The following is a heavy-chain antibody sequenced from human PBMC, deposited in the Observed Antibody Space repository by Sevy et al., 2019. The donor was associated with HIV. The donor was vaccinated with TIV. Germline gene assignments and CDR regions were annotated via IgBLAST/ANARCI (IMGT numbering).Heavy chain of an antibody. V-gene: IGHV3-30*04. CDR3: SREDYYFIMDV. J-gene: IGHJ6*02. CDR2: ISYDGSNK. CDR1: GFSFSSYA. Sequence: GGSLRLSCAASGFSFSSYAMHWVRQAPGKGLEWGAEISYDGSNKYYADSVKGRFTIASDNSKITLYLQMNSLRAEDTAVYVCSREDYYFIMDVWGQGTTVTVSS.